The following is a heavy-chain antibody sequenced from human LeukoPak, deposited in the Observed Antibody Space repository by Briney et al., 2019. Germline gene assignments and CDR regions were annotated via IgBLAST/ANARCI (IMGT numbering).Heavy chain of an antibody. D-gene: IGHD6-13*01. Sequence: GGSLRLSCAASGFSFRSNAMNWVRQAPGKGLEWVSAISGSGGSTYYADSVKGRFTISRDNSKNTLYLQMNSLRAEDTAVYYCAKDWAAAEDWGQGTLVTVSS. J-gene: IGHJ4*02. CDR3: AKDWAAAED. CDR1: GFSFRSNA. CDR2: ISGSGGST. V-gene: IGHV3-23*01.